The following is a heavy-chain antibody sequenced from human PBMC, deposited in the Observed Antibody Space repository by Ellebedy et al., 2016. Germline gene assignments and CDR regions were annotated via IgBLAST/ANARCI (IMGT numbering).Heavy chain of an antibody. CDR2: IHHSGST. V-gene: IGHV4-38-2*02. Sequence: SETLSLTCTVSGYSISSGYYWGWIRQPPGRGLEWIGAIHHSGSTYYNPALKNRVTISVDTSKNQFSLRLSSVTAADTAVYYCARTYSGSFHFYMDVWGKGTTVTVSS. J-gene: IGHJ6*03. CDR3: ARTYSGSFHFYMDV. CDR1: GYSISSGYY. D-gene: IGHD5-12*01.